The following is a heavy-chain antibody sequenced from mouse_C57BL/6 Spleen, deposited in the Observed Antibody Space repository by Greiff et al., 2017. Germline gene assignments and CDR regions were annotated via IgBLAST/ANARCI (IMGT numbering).Heavy chain of an antibody. CDR1: GFSLTSYG. V-gene: IGHV2-6-1*01. D-gene: IGHD2-3*01. J-gene: IGHJ4*01. CDR2: IWSDGST. CDR3: ARQDGSHYAMDY. Sequence: QVQLQQSGPGLVAPSQSLSITCTVSGFSLTSYGVHWVRQPPGKGLEWLVVIWSDGSTTYNSALKSRLSISKDNSKSQVFLKMNSRQTDDTAMYYCARQDGSHYAMDYWGQGTSVTVSS.